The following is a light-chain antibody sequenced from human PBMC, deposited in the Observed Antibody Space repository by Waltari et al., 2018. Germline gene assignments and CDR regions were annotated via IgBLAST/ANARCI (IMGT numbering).Light chain of an antibody. CDR2: RNN. V-gene: IGLV1-47*01. J-gene: IGLJ2*01. CDR1: SSNIGSNY. Sequence: SVLTQPPSASGTPGQRVTISCSGSSSNIGSNYVYWYQQLPAPAPKPPIYRNNQRPSWVPDRFSGSKAGTSASLAISGLRSEDEADYYCAAWDDSLSGVLFGGGTKLTV. CDR3: AAWDDSLSGVL.